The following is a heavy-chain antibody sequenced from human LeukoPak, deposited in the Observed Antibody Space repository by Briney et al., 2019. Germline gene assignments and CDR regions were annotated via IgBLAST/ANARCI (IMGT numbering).Heavy chain of an antibody. CDR1: GYTFTGYY. CDR2: INPSGGST. CDR3: ASEISYSYGYHPFDY. Sequence: GASVKVSCKASGYTFTGYYMHWVRQAPGQGLEWMGIINPSGGSTSYAQKFQGRVTMTRDMSTSTVYMELSSLRSEDTAVYYCASEISYSYGYHPFDYWGQGTLVTVSS. J-gene: IGHJ4*02. V-gene: IGHV1-46*01. D-gene: IGHD5-18*01.